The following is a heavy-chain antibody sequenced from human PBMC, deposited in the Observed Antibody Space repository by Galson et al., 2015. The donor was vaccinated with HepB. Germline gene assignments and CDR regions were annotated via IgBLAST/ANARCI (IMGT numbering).Heavy chain of an antibody. J-gene: IGHJ1*01. CDR3: ARAPLIYGGNSAEYFQH. V-gene: IGHV1-3*01. CDR1: GYTFTSYA. D-gene: IGHD4-23*01. CDR2: INAGNGNT. Sequence: SVKVSCKASGYTFTSYAMHWVRQAPGQRLEWMGWINAGNGNTKYSQKFQGRVTITRDTSASTAYMELSSLRSEDTAVYYCARAPLIYGGNSAEYFQHWGQGTLVTVSS.